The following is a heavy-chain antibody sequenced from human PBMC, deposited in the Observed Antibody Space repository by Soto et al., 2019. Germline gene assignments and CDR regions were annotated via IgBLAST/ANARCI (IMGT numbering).Heavy chain of an antibody. V-gene: IGHV4-30-4*01. J-gene: IGHJ4*02. CDR3: VRGGNPYHYATSGPGTFDK. D-gene: IGHD1-26*01. Sequence: QVQLQESGPGLVKPSQTLSLTCSVSGDSVSSGDSYWSWIRQPPGKALEWIGYTSFSGYTSYSPSLTSLVTISVDMSKSQFSLRLTSVTAADTAVYYCVRGGNPYHYATSGPGTFDKWGQGTLVSVSS. CDR1: GDSVSSGDSY. CDR2: TSFSGYT.